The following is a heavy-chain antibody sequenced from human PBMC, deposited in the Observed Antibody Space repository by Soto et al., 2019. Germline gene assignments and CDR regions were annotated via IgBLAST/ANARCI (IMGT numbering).Heavy chain of an antibody. CDR2: INHSGST. CDR1: GGSFSGYY. Sequence: SETLSLTCAVYGGSFSGYYWSWIRQPPGKGLEWIGEINHSGSTNYNPSLKSRVTISVDTSKNQFSLKLSSVTAADTAVYYCARGAFTMVRGVPIWYYGMDVWGQGTTVTVSS. J-gene: IGHJ6*02. V-gene: IGHV4-34*01. CDR3: ARGAFTMVRGVPIWYYGMDV. D-gene: IGHD3-10*01.